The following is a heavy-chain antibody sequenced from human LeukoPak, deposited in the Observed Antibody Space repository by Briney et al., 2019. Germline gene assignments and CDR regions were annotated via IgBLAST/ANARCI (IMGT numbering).Heavy chain of an antibody. V-gene: IGHV4-34*01. CDR1: GGSFSAYC. CDR2: INHSGTT. Sequence: SETLSLTCAVYGGSFSAYCWSWIRQSPGKGLEWIGEINHSGTTVYNPSLKSRVTLSVDTSKKQFSLKLNSVTAADTAVYYCARDLGGVFYYYYGMDVWGQGTTVTVSS. J-gene: IGHJ6*02. D-gene: IGHD3-16*01. CDR3: ARDLGGVFYYYYGMDV.